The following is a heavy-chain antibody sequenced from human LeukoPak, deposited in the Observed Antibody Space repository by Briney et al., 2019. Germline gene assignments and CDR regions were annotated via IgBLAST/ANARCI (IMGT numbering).Heavy chain of an antibody. D-gene: IGHD3-9*01. V-gene: IGHV1-18*01. CDR3: ARGFVYDILTGYYNYYYGMDV. CDR1: GGTFSSYA. J-gene: IGHJ6*02. CDR2: ISAYNGNT. Sequence: ASVKVSCKASGGTFSSYAISWVRQAPGQGLERMGWISAYNGNTNYAQKLQGRVTMTTDTSTSTAYMELRSLRSDDTAVYYCARGFVYDILTGYYNYYYGMDVWGQGTTVTVSS.